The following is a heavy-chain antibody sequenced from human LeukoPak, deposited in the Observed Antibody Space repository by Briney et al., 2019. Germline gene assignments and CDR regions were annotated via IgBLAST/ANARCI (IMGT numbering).Heavy chain of an antibody. CDR3: AKAISGSCCFDY. CDR1: GFTFSSYA. D-gene: IGHD1-26*01. J-gene: IGHJ4*02. Sequence: GGSLRLSCAASGFTFSSYAMSWVRQAPGKGLEWVSAISGSGGSTYYADSVKGRFTISRDNSKDTLYLQMKSLRAEDTAVYYCAKAISGSCCFDYWGLGTLVTVSS. CDR2: ISGSGGST. V-gene: IGHV3-23*01.